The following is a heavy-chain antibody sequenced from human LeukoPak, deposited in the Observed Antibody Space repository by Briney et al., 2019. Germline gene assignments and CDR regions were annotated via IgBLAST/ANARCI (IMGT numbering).Heavy chain of an antibody. D-gene: IGHD3-22*01. V-gene: IGHV3-23*01. Sequence: GGSLRLSCAASGFTFSSAAMTWVRQAPGQGLEGVSTVTGSDDRTYYADSVRGRFTISRDYSRNTLHLQMNSLRTEDTAIYYCAKGPQLNSGYHPDYWGQGTLVTVSS. CDR3: AKGPQLNSGYHPDY. J-gene: IGHJ4*02. CDR2: VTGSDDRT. CDR1: GFTFSSAA.